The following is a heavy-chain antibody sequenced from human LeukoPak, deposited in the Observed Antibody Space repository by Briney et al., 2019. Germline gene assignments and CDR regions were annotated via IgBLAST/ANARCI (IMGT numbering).Heavy chain of an antibody. V-gene: IGHV5-51*01. J-gene: IGHJ6*03. CDR3: ARSYDSYYYYMDV. CDR2: IYPGDSDT. CDR1: GSGFTSYW. D-gene: IGHD3-3*01. Sequence: GASLKISCKGSGSGFTSYWIGWVRQMPGKGLEWMGIIYPGDSDTRYSPSFQGQVTISADKSISTAYLQWSSLKASDTAMYYCARSYDSYYYYMDVWGKGTTVTVS.